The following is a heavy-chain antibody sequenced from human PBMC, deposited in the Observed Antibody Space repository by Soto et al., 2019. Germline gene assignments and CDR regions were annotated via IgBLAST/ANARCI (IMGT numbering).Heavy chain of an antibody. D-gene: IGHD5-18*01. Sequence: GGSRRLSCAASGFSFSSYAIHWVRQARATGLEWVPFKSYDGSKKYYADSVKRRFTISRDTSKHTLYLQMNSLRAEDTAVYYCARDRGYGTPYFNYWGQGTLVTVSS. J-gene: IGHJ4*02. V-gene: IGHV3-30-3*01. CDR1: GFSFSSYA. CDR3: ARDRGYGTPYFNY. CDR2: KSYDGSKK.